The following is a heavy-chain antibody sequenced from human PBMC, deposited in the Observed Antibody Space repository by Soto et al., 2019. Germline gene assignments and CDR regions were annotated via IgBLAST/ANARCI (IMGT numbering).Heavy chain of an antibody. Sequence: QVQLRESGPGLVKPSQTLSLTCTVSGGSINSGGYYWNWIRQHPGKGLEWIGYMYYSGSTYYNPFLRSRVIISAATAENHCPLKLSSVTAADTTVYFCARGYRQSGYSSSWVFDYWGQGTLVNVSS. J-gene: IGHJ4*02. CDR1: GGSINSGGYY. CDR3: ARGYRQSGYSSSWVFDY. D-gene: IGHD6-13*01. V-gene: IGHV4-31*03. CDR2: MYYSGST.